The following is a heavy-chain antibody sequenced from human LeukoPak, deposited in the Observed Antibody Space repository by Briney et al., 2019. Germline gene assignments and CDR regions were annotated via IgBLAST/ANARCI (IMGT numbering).Heavy chain of an antibody. D-gene: IGHD6-13*01. CDR1: GGSMSSHY. CDR2: IYNSGNP. J-gene: IGHJ2*01. CDR3: ARVGGPVAAAGTYWYFDL. V-gene: IGHV4-59*11. Sequence: SETLSLTCTVSGGSMSSHYWSWIRQPPGKGLEWIGYIYNSGNPNYNPSLKSRVTISADTSKNQFSLKLSSVTAADTAVYYCARVGGPVAAAGTYWYFDLWGRGTLVTVSS.